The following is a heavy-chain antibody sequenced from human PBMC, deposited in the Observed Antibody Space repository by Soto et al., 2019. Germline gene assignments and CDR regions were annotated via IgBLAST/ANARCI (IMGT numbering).Heavy chain of an antibody. CDR2: IYSGGTT. D-gene: IGHD3-10*01. CDR1: GFTVSSNY. V-gene: IGHV3-66*01. J-gene: IGHJ6*02. Sequence: PGGSLRLSCAASGFTVSSNYMSWVRQAPGKGLEWVSVIYSGGTTYYADSVKGRFTISRDNSKNTLYLQMNSLRAEDTALYYCARGGSWNYYTSRYYCYVIDVWGQGSTVTVSS. CDR3: ARGGSWNYYTSRYYCYVIDV.